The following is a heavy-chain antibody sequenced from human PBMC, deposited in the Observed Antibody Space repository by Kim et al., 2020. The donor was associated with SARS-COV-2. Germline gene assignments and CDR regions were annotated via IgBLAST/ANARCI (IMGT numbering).Heavy chain of an antibody. V-gene: IGHV3-30*04. CDR2: ISYDGSNK. CDR1: GFTFSSYA. D-gene: IGHD2-15*01. Sequence: GGSLRLSCAASGFTFSSYAMHWVRQAPGKGLEWVAVISYDGSNKYYADSVKGRFTISRDNSKNTLYLQMNSLRAEDTAVYYCARDGYCSGGSCYSSWFDPWGQGTLVTVSS. CDR3: ARDGYCSGGSCYSSWFDP. J-gene: IGHJ5*02.